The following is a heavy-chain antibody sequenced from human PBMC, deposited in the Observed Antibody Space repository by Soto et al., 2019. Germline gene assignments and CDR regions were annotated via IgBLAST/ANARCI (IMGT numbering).Heavy chain of an antibody. J-gene: IGHJ4*02. Sequence: PSETLSLTCTVSGGSISSYYWSWIRQPPGKGLEWIGYIYYSGSTNYNPSLKSRVTISVDTSKNQFSLKLSSVTAADTAVYYCARSDPSRYGSGSYFYYWGQGTLVTVSS. CDR3: ARSDPSRYGSGSYFYY. CDR1: GGSISSYY. V-gene: IGHV4-59*01. CDR2: IYYSGST. D-gene: IGHD3-10*01.